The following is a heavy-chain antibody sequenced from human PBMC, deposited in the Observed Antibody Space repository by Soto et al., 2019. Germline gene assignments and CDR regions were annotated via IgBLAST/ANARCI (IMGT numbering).Heavy chain of an antibody. V-gene: IGHV3-11*05. J-gene: IGHJ4*02. D-gene: IGHD6-19*01. CDR3: ASDRGAVTGQYFDY. Sequence: QVQLEESGGGLVKPGGSLRLSCAASGFTFSGFYMSWIRQAPGKGLEYISFISTSGTSANYADSVKGRFIISRDNAKNSLYLQMDSLRAEDTAVYYCASDRGAVTGQYFDYWGQGTLVTVSS. CDR1: GFTFSGFY. CDR2: ISTSGTSA.